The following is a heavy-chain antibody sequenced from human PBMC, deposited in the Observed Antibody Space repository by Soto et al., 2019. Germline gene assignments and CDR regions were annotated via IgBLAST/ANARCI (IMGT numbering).Heavy chain of an antibody. D-gene: IGHD1-1*01. Sequence: QVHLVQSGAEVKKPGASVKVSYKCSGYTFTSYGITWVRQAPGQGLEWMGWISAHNGNTDYAQKLQGRVTVTRDTSTSTAYMELRSLRSDDTAVYYCARGRYGDYWGQGALVTVSS. J-gene: IGHJ4*02. CDR2: ISAHNGNT. V-gene: IGHV1-18*01. CDR3: ARGRYGDY. CDR1: GYTFTSYG.